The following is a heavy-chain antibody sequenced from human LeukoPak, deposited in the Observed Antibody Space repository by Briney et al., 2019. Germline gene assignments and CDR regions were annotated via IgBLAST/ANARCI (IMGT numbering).Heavy chain of an antibody. CDR3: ARDSSGPAF. J-gene: IGHJ4*02. V-gene: IGHV3-33*01. Sequence: PGRSLRLSCAASGFSFSSYGMHWVRQAPGKGLEWVAVIWYDGSKKYYADSVKGRFIISRDNSRNTLYLQMNSLRADDTAVYYCARDSSGPAFWGQGTLVTVSS. CDR1: GFSFSSYG. D-gene: IGHD6-19*01. CDR2: IWYDGSKK.